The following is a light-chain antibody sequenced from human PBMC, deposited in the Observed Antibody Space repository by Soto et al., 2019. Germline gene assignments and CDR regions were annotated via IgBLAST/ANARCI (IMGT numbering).Light chain of an antibody. V-gene: IGKV1-5*01. CDR3: QQCNIYSRT. CDR1: QSISTW. Sequence: DIPMTQSPSTLSASVGDRVTITCRASQSISTWLAWYQQKPGKAPKLLIYDASRLESEVPSRFSGSGSGTEFTLTISSLHPDDFAIYYCQQCNIYSRTFGQGTKVEIK. J-gene: IGKJ1*01. CDR2: DAS.